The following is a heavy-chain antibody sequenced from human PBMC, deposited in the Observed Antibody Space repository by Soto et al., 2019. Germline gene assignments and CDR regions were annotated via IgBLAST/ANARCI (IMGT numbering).Heavy chain of an antibody. D-gene: IGHD3-10*01. Sequence: QVQLQQWGTGLLKPSETLSLNCAVYGGSLSGYYGTWIRQPPGKGLEWIAEITYSGSTSYNPSLRSRVTISGDTSKSTFSLTLSSLTAADTAVYYCAGGRGGHADVNYGLDVWGQGTTVTVSS. CDR3: AGGRGGHADVNYGLDV. V-gene: IGHV4-34*01. J-gene: IGHJ6*02. CDR2: ITYSGST. CDR1: GGSLSGYY.